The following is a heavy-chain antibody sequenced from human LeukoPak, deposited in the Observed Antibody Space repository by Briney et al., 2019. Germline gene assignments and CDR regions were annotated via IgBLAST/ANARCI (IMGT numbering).Heavy chain of an antibody. CDR1: GGSFSGYY. V-gene: IGHV4-34*01. D-gene: IGHD5-18*01. CDR2: INHSGST. Sequence: PSETLSLTCAVYGGSFSGYYWSWIRQPPGKGLEWIGEINHSGSTNYNPSLKSRVTISVDTSKNQFSLKLSSVSAADTAVYCCARRLRGGYSYGHWGQGTLVTVSS. J-gene: IGHJ4*02. CDR3: ARRLRGGYSYGH.